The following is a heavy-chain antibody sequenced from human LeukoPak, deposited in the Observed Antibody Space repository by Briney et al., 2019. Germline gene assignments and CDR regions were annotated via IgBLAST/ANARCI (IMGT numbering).Heavy chain of an antibody. CDR1: GFTFDSYE. V-gene: IGHV3-48*03. Sequence: PGGSLRLSCTASGFTFDSYEMNWVRQTPGKGLEWVSYISRYGHTTQFADSVKGRFTISRDNAKNSLYLQMNGLRDEDSAIYYCARGYIAGLHFDSWGQGTLVSVSS. J-gene: IGHJ4*02. D-gene: IGHD2-15*01. CDR3: ARGYIAGLHFDS. CDR2: ISRYGHTT.